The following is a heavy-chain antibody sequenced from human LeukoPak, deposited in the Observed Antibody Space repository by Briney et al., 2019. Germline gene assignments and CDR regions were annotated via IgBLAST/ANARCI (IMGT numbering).Heavy chain of an antibody. Sequence: PGGSLRISCTASGFTFGDYAMCWVRQAPGKGLEWVVFFWSKAYGGTTEYAASVKGRSTISRDDSNSIAYQQMNSLKPEDTAVYYCTRDDDPLIRLIYYYYGMDVWGQGTTVTVSS. CDR1: GFTFGDYA. J-gene: IGHJ6*02. CDR2: FWSKAYGGTT. D-gene: IGHD3-10*01. CDR3: TRDDDPLIRLIYYYYGMDV. V-gene: IGHV3-49*04.